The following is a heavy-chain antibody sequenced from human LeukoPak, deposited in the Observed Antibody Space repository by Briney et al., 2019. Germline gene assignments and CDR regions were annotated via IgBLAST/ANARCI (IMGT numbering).Heavy chain of an antibody. Sequence: SETLSLTCTVSGGSISSYYWSWIRQPPGKGLEWIGYIYYSGSTNYNPSLKSRVTISVDTSKNQFSLKLSSVTAADTAVYYCARHSGSYHYERYFDYWGQGTLVTVSS. CDR2: IYYSGST. V-gene: IGHV4-59*08. CDR3: ARHSGSYHYERYFDY. CDR1: GGSISSYY. D-gene: IGHD1-26*01. J-gene: IGHJ4*02.